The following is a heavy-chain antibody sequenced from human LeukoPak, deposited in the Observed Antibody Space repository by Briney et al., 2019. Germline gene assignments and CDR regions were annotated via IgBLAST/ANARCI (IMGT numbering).Heavy chain of an antibody. CDR2: IYYSGST. D-gene: IGHD2-21*02. V-gene: IGHV4-59*08. J-gene: IGHJ4*02. Sequence: SETLSLTCTVSGGSISSYYWSWIRQPPGKGLEWIGYIYYSGSTNYNPSLKSRVTISVDTSKNQFSLKLSSVTAADTAVYYCARVLTIYCGGDCAAPYYFDYWGQGTLVTVSS. CDR1: GGSISSYY. CDR3: ARVLTIYCGGDCAAPYYFDY.